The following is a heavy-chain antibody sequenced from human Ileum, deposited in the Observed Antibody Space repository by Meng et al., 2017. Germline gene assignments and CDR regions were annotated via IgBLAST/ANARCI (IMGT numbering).Heavy chain of an antibody. D-gene: IGHD6-19*01. CDR2: INPNSGGT. V-gene: IGHV1-2*06. CDR1: GYTFTAYY. J-gene: IGHJ4*02. Sequence: ASVKVSCKASGYTFTAYYMHWVRQAPGHGLEWMGRINPNSGGTNYVQKFQGRVTMTGDTSTSTAYMELTSLRSDDTAVYFCARSIAVAATPDYWGQGTLVTVSS. CDR3: ARSIAVAATPDY.